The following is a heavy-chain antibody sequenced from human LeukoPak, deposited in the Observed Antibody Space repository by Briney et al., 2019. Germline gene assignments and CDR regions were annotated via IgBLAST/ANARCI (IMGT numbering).Heavy chain of an antibody. Sequence: GGSLRLSCAASGFTFSNYWMTWVRQAPGKGLEWVAVISYDGSNKYYADSVKGRFTISRDNSKNTLYLQMNSLRAEDTAVYYCAKRSLYYYYGMDVWGQGTTVTVSS. CDR3: AKRSLYYYYGMDV. V-gene: IGHV3-30*18. CDR1: GFTFSNYW. CDR2: ISYDGSNK. J-gene: IGHJ6*02. D-gene: IGHD2/OR15-2a*01.